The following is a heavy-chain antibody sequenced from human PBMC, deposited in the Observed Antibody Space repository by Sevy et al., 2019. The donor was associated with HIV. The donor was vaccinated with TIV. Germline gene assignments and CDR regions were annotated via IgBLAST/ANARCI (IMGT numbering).Heavy chain of an antibody. CDR2: IYSGGST. J-gene: IGHJ6*02. CDR1: GFTVSSNY. V-gene: IGHV3-53*01. D-gene: IGHD3-3*01. CDR3: ARGQVVGYDFWSGYSYGMDV. Sequence: GGSLRLSCAASGFTVSSNYMSWVRQAPGKGLEWVSVIYSGGSTYYADSVKGRFTISRDNSKNTLYLQMNSLRAGDTAVYYCARGQVVGYDFWSGYSYGMDVWGQGTTVTVSS.